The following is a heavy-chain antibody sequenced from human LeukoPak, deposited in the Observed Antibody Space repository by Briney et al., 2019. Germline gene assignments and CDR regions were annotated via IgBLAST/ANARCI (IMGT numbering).Heavy chain of an antibody. V-gene: IGHV3-30-3*01. CDR2: ISYDGSNK. CDR3: ARGGRWLQYAFDY. Sequence: GRSLRLSCAASGFTFSSYAMHWVRQAPGKGLEWVAVISYDGSNKYYADSVKGRFTISRDNSKNTLYLQMNSLRAEDTAVYYCARGGRWLQYAFDYWGQGTLVTVSS. CDR1: GFTFSSYA. D-gene: IGHD5-24*01. J-gene: IGHJ4*02.